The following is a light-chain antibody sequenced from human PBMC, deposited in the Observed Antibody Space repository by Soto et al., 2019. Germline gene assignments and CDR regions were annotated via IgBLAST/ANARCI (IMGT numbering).Light chain of an antibody. CDR2: EVT. CDR3: NSYTNSSAVV. CDR1: RDDIGAYDY. V-gene: IGLV2-14*01. Sequence: ALAQPASVSGSPGQSITISCAGTRDDIGAYDYVSWYQQHPGNAPKLLVYEVTNRPSGVSDRFSGSKSGNTASLTISGLQAEDEADYYCNSYTNSSAVVFGGGTKVTV. J-gene: IGLJ2*01.